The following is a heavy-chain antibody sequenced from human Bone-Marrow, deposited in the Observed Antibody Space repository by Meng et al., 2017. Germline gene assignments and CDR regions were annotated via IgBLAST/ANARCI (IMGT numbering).Heavy chain of an antibody. CDR3: ARDVAGRGGY. CDR2: INTDGTTT. J-gene: IGHJ4*02. D-gene: IGHD2-15*01. V-gene: IGHV3-74*01. CDR1: GFTFSSYW. Sequence: EAPLVESGGGLVQPGGSLILSCAASGFTFSSYWMHWVRQAPGKGLVWVSRINTDGTTTTYADSVKGRFTISRDNAKNTLYLQMNSLRGEDTAVYYCARDVAGRGGYWGQGTLVTVSS.